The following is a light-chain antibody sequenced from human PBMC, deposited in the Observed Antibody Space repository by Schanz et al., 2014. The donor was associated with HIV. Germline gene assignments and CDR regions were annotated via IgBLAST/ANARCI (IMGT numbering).Light chain of an antibody. CDR3: QQRSNWPVT. CDR2: GAS. CDR1: QSVNNY. Sequence: EIVLTQSPATLSLSPGERVTLSCRASQSVNNYLAWYQQKPGQAPRLLIYGASNRATGIPARFSGSGSGTDFTLTISSLEPEDFAVYYCQQRSNWPVTFGQGTRLEIK. V-gene: IGKV3-11*01. J-gene: IGKJ5*01.